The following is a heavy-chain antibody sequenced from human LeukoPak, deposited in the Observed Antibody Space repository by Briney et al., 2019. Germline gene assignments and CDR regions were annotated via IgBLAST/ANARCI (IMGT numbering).Heavy chain of an antibody. CDR1: GGSMKTYY. CDR2: IYYSGST. Sequence: SETLSLTCTVSGGSMKTYYLNWIRQPPGKGLEWIGFIYYSGSTNYNPSLKSRVTISGDTSKTQFSLKLSSVTAADTAVYYCARFGVPAGADSWGQGILVTVSS. V-gene: IGHV4-59*01. CDR3: ARFGVPAGADS. J-gene: IGHJ5*01. D-gene: IGHD2-21*02.